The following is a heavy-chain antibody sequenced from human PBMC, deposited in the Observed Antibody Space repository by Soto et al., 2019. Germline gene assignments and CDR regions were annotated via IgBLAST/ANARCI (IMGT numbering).Heavy chain of an antibody. V-gene: IGHV3-72*01. Sequence: PGGSLRLSCAASGFTFSDLYMDWVRQAPGKGLEWVGRIRNRANSYTTDYAASVKGRFTISRDDSKDALYLQMDSLISEDTAVYYCARVPYYGLDVWGQGTTVTV. CDR1: GFTFSDLY. CDR3: ARVPYYGLDV. J-gene: IGHJ6*02. CDR2: IRNRANSYTT.